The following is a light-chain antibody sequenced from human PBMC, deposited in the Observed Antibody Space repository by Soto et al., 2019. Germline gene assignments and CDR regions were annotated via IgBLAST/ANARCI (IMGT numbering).Light chain of an antibody. CDR3: QQANSFPIT. CDR1: QGISSW. J-gene: IGKJ5*01. V-gene: IGKV1-12*01. Sequence: DIHITHYTCTPSSSLVDRVAITCRASQGISSWLAWYQQKPGKAPKLLIYAASSLQGGVPSRFSGSGSGTDFTLTISSLQPEDFATYYCQQANSFPITFGQGTRLEIK. CDR2: AAS.